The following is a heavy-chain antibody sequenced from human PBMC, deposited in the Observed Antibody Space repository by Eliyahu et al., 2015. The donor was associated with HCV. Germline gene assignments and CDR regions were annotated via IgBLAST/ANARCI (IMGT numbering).Heavy chain of an antibody. Sequence: QVQLQQWGAGLLKPSETLSLTCAVYGGSFSGYYWSWIRQPPGKGLEWIGEINHSGSTNYNPSLKSRVTISVDTSKNQFSLKLSSVTAADTAVYYCARAYGSGSYYGVYWGQGTLVTVSS. CDR3: ARAYGSGSYYGVY. D-gene: IGHD3-10*01. CDR1: GGSFSGYY. CDR2: INHSGST. J-gene: IGHJ4*02. V-gene: IGHV4-34*01.